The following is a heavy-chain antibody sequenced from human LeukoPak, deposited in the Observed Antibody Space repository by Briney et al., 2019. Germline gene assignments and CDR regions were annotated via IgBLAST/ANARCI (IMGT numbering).Heavy chain of an antibody. D-gene: IGHD2-21*01. J-gene: IGHJ6*02. Sequence: GGSLRLSCAASGFTFSSYAMSWVRQAPGKGLEWVSAISGSGGSTYYADSVKGRFTISRDNSKNTLYLQMNSLRGDDTAVYYCARDLKGSYGMDVWGQGTTVTVSS. V-gene: IGHV3-23*01. CDR1: GFTFSSYA. CDR3: ARDLKGSYGMDV. CDR2: ISGSGGST.